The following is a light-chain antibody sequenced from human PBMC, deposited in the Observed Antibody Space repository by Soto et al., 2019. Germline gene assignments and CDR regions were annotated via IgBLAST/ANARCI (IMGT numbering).Light chain of an antibody. Sequence: DMRIRQSPSDRSTSVEGRITVTFGPSQSITTWLAWYQQKPGKAPKLLIYKATNLQCLVPSRFSRSGSGTEFSLPISSLQPDDFATYCCEHYKMYAPWTLGKGTKVDIK. CDR3: EHYKMYAPWT. CDR2: KAT. V-gene: IGKV1-5*03. J-gene: IGKJ1*01. CDR1: QSITTW.